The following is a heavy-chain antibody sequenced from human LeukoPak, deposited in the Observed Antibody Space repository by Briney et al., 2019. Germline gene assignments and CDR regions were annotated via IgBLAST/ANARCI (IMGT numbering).Heavy chain of an antibody. D-gene: IGHD5-18*01. Sequence: SETLSLTCTVSDGSISSYYWSWIRQPPGKGLEWIGYIYYSGSTNYNPSLKSRVTISVDTSKNQFSLKLSSVTAADTAVYYCARESGRYSYGLDYFDYWGQGTLVTVSS. J-gene: IGHJ4*02. V-gene: IGHV4-59*12. CDR3: ARESGRYSYGLDYFDY. CDR2: IYYSGST. CDR1: DGSISSYY.